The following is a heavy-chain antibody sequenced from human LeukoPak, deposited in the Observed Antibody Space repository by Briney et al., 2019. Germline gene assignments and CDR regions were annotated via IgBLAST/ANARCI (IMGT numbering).Heavy chain of an antibody. J-gene: IGHJ4*02. V-gene: IGHV3-30*18. CDR3: AKKGRYGSGSYSDY. Sequence: GGSLRLSWAASGFTFSSYGMHWVRQAPDKGLGWVAVISYDGSNKYYADSVKGRFTISRDNSKNTLYLQMNSLRAEDTAVYYCAKKGRYGSGSYSDYWGQGTLVTVSS. CDR2: ISYDGSNK. CDR1: GFTFSSYG. D-gene: IGHD3-10*01.